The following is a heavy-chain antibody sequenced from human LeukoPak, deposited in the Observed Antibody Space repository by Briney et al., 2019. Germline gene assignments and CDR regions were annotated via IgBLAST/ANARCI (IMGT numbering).Heavy chain of an antibody. CDR1: GDSVSSNSAA. Sequence: SQTLSLTCAISGDSVSSNSAAWNWFRQSPSSGLEWPGRTYYRSKWFNNYAVSVKSRITVSPDSSKNQFSLHLNSVTPEDTAVYYCARMSYDSKPVWGQGTLVTVSS. V-gene: IGHV6-1*01. CDR3: ARMSYDSKPV. CDR2: TYYRSKWFN. J-gene: IGHJ4*02. D-gene: IGHD2-8*01.